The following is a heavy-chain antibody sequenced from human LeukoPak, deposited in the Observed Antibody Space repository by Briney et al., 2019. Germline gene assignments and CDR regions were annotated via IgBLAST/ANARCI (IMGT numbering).Heavy chain of an antibody. CDR3: ARITFIVDLDY. V-gene: IGHV3-7*01. D-gene: IGHD3-22*01. CDR1: GFTFSSYW. CDR2: IKQDGSEK. Sequence: GGSLRLSCAASGFTFSSYWMCWVRQAPRQGLEWVANIKQDGSEKYYVDSVKGRFTISRDNAKNSLYLQMNSLRAEDTAVYYCARITFIVDLDYWGQGTMVTVS. J-gene: IGHJ4*02.